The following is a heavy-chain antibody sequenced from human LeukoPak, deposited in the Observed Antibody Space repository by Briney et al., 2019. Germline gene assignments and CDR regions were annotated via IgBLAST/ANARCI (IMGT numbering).Heavy chain of an antibody. Sequence: PEASVKVSCKASGGTFSSYAISWLRQAPGQGLEWMGGIIPIFGTANYAQKFQGRVTITADESTSTAYMELSSLRSEDTAVYYCARDDGIGSSSPHFDYWGQGTLVTVSS. D-gene: IGHD6-13*01. V-gene: IGHV1-69*13. J-gene: IGHJ4*02. CDR1: GGTFSSYA. CDR2: IIPIFGTA. CDR3: ARDDGIGSSSPHFDY.